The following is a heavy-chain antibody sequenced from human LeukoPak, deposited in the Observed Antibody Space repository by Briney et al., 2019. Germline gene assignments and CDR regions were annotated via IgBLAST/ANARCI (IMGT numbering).Heavy chain of an antibody. V-gene: IGHV4-4*07. CDR3: ARHEEWELTYYFDY. CDR2: IYTSGTT. J-gene: IGHJ4*02. Sequence: SETLSLTCTVSDDSISSYYWSWIRQPAGKGLEWIGRIYTSGTTNYNPSLKSRVTMSVDTSKNQFSLKLSSVTAADTAVYYCARHEEWELTYYFDYWGQGTLVTVSS. CDR1: DDSISSYY. D-gene: IGHD1-26*01.